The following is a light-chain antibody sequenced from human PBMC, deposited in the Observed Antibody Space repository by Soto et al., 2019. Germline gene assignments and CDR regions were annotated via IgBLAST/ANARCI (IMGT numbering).Light chain of an antibody. CDR3: SSYTRSSKYV. CDR2: DVS. Sequence: QSVLTQPASVSGSPGQSITISCTGTSSDVGGYNYVSWYQQHPGKAPKIMIYDVSNRPSGVSNRFSGSKSGNTPSLTISVIQAEDDAEYYCSSYTRSSKYVFGTVIKLTVL. J-gene: IGLJ1*01. CDR1: SSDVGGYNY. V-gene: IGLV2-14*01.